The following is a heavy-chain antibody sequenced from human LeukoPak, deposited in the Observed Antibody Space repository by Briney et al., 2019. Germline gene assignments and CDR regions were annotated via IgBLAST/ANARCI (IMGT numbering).Heavy chain of an antibody. CDR3: ARAVAVAGTVSYFQH. CDR2: IDPSGGST. D-gene: IGHD6-19*01. J-gene: IGHJ1*01. Sequence: ASVKVSCKASGYTFTGYYMHWVRQAPGQGLEWMGMIDPSGGSTNYAQKLQGRVTMTTDTSTSTAYMELRSLRSDDMAVYYCARAVAVAGTVSYFQHWGQGTLVTVSS. CDR1: GYTFTGYY. V-gene: IGHV1-46*01.